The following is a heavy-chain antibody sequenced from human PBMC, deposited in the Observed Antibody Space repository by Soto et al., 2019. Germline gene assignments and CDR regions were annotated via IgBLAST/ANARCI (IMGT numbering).Heavy chain of an antibody. V-gene: IGHV3-23*01. CDR2: ITDNGGDA. Sequence: PGGALRLSCVASGLTFGSRAMSWCRQAPGEGLQWVATITDNGGDAKYADSVRGRFVISRDNSKKTLSLQMTSLTAEHSPMYFCARGSTDSYPGSRIFDFWGRGTLVTASS. J-gene: IGHJ4*02. CDR1: GLTFGSRA. CDR3: ARGSTDSYPGSRIFDF. D-gene: IGHD3-10*01.